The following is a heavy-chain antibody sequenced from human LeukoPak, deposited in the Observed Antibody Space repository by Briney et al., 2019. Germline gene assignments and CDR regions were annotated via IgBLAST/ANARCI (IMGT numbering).Heavy chain of an antibody. D-gene: IGHD3-22*01. J-gene: IGHJ4*02. CDR1: GFTFSSYA. V-gene: IGHV3-21*01. CDR3: ASSRRPYYYYDSSGPFDY. CDR2: ISSSSSYI. Sequence: PGGSLRLSCAASGFTFSSYAMSWVRQAPGKGLEWVSSISSSSSYIYYADSVKGRFTISRDNAKNSLYLQMNSLRAEDTAVYYCASSRRPYYYYDSSGPFDYWGQGTLVTVSS.